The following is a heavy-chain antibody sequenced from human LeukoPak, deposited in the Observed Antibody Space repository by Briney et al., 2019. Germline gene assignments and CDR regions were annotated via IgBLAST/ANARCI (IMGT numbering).Heavy chain of an antibody. J-gene: IGHJ4*02. CDR1: GYTFTSYA. CDR3: ASDYGDYGQFYFDY. CDR2: INTNTGNP. D-gene: IGHD4-17*01. Sequence: ASVKVSCKASGYTFTSYAMNWVRQAPGQGLEWMGWINTNTGNPTYAQGFTGRFVFSLDTSVSTAYLQISSLKAEDTAVYYCASDYGDYGQFYFDYWGQGTLVTVSS. V-gene: IGHV7-4-1*02.